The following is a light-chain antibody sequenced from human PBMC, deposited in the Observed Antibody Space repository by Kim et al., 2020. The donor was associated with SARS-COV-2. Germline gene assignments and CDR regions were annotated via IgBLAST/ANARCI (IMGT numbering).Light chain of an antibody. CDR2: EVT. J-gene: IGLJ1*01. Sequence: QSALTQPPSASGSPGQSVTISCTGTSSDIGSYNYVSWYQQHPGKAPKLMIFEVTKRPSGVPDRFSGSKSGNTASLTVSGLLAEDEADYYCSSYVGNNIFVFGPGTKVTVL. CDR1: SSDIGSYNY. V-gene: IGLV2-8*01. CDR3: SSYVGNNIFV.